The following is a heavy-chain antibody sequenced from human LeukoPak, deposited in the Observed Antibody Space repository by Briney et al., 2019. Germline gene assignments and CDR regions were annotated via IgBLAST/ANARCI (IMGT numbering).Heavy chain of an antibody. CDR3: ARGNSSSWYEPYYYYYGMDV. D-gene: IGHD6-13*01. CDR2: TSAYNGNT. CDR1: GYTFTSYY. Sequence: ASVKVSCKASGYTFTSYYMHWVRQAPGQGLEWMGRTSAYNGNTNYAQKLQGRVTMTTDTSTSTAYMELRSLRSDDTAVYYCARGNSSSWYEPYYYYYGMDVWGQGTTVTVSS. J-gene: IGHJ6*02. V-gene: IGHV1-18*04.